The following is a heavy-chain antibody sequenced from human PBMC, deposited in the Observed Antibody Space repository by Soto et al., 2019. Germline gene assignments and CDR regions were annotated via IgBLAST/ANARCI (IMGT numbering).Heavy chain of an antibody. J-gene: IGHJ1*01. D-gene: IGHD6-13*01. CDR2: INWNSGSI. V-gene: IGHV3-9*01. CDR3: VKDESINWYSGHFRH. Sequence: GGSLRLSCAASGFTFDYYAMHWVRQFPGKGLEWVSGINWNSGSIGYADSVKGRFAISRDNAKNSLHLQMNSLRAEDTAFYYCVKDESINWYSGHFRHWGQGTLVTVSS. CDR1: GFTFDYYA.